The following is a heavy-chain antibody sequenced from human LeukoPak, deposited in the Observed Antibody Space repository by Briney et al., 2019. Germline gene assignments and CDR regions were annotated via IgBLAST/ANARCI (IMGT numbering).Heavy chain of an antibody. D-gene: IGHD2-2*01. J-gene: IGHJ4*02. V-gene: IGHV3-7*01. CDR2: IKQDGSEK. Sequence: GGSLRLSCAASGFTFSSYGMHWVRQAPGKGLEWVANIKQDGSEKYYVNSVRGRFSISRDNAKNSLYLQMNSLRAEDTAVYYCAREHCSSSSCHLDYWGQGTLVTVSS. CDR3: AREHCSSSSCHLDY. CDR1: GFTFSSYG.